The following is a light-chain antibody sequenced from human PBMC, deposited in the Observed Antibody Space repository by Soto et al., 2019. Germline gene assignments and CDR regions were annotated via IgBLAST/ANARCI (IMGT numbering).Light chain of an antibody. CDR3: LQYDTWPTT. Sequence: EIVMTQSPATLSVSPGERATLSCRASQSVGSDLAWYQQKPGQGPRLLLYGVSTRATGIPARFSGSGSATEFTLTISSRQSEDFALYYCLQYDTWPTTFGARTKVDSK. V-gene: IGKV3D-15*01. CDR1: QSVGSD. J-gene: IGKJ3*01. CDR2: GVS.